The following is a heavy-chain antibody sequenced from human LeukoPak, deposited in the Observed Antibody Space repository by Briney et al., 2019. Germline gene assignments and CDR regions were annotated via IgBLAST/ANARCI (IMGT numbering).Heavy chain of an antibody. J-gene: IGHJ3*02. CDR1: GFTFSTYW. V-gene: IGHV3-74*01. D-gene: IGHD6-19*01. Sequence: AGSLRLSCAASGFTFSTYWMHWVRQAPGKGLVWVSRINSDGSRTTYADSVKGRFTISRDNAKNTLYLQMNSLRTEDTAVYYCARPETQYSSGLDGFDIWGQGTMVTVSS. CDR2: INSDGSRT. CDR3: ARPETQYSSGLDGFDI.